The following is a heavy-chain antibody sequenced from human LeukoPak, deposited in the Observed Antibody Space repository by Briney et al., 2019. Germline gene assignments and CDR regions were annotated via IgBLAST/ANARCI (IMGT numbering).Heavy chain of an antibody. J-gene: IGHJ4*02. Sequence: SETLSLTCTVSGGSISSYYWSWIRQPLGKGLEWIGYIYYSGSTNYNPSLESRVTISVDTSKNQFSLKLSSVTAADTAVYYCARFSRSWYGQLDYWGQGTLVTVSS. D-gene: IGHD6-13*01. CDR2: IYYSGST. V-gene: IGHV4-59*01. CDR1: GGSISSYY. CDR3: ARFSRSWYGQLDY.